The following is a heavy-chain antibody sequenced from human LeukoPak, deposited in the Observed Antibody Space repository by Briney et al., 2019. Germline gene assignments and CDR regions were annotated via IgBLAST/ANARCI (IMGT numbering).Heavy chain of an antibody. D-gene: IGHD4-17*01. V-gene: IGHV4-34*01. J-gene: IGHJ4*02. CDR1: GGSFSGGVSSSGFY. CDR2: TNPSGST. Sequence: SSETLSLTCAVHGGSFSGGVSSSGFYWSWIRQSPGRGLEWIGETNPSGSTNYSPSLKSRVTISGDTSKNQFSLRLSSVTAADTAVYYCARLDYGDYGSFDYWGQGSLVTVSS. CDR3: ARLDYGDYGSFDY.